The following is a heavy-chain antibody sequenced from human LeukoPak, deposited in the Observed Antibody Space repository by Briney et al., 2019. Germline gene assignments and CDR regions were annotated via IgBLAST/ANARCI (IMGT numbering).Heavy chain of an antibody. Sequence: SVKVSCKASGGTFSSYAISWVRQAPGQGLEWMGGIIPIFGTANYAQKFQGRVTITTDESTSTAYMELSSLRSEDTAVYYCARDYYDSSGYYLNWFDPWGRGTLVTVSS. CDR3: ARDYYDSSGYYLNWFDP. V-gene: IGHV1-69*05. D-gene: IGHD3-22*01. CDR2: IIPIFGTA. CDR1: GGTFSSYA. J-gene: IGHJ5*02.